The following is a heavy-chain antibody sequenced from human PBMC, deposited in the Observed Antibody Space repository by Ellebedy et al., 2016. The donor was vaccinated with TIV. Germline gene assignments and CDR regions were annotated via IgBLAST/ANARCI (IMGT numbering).Heavy chain of an antibody. D-gene: IGHD2-15*01. CDR3: ARYCSGGSCLSTGCYYGMDV. Sequence: PGGSLRLSCAASGFTFSSYAMSWVRQAPGRGLEWVSTISGSSGTTYYVDSMKGRFTISRDNSKNTLYLQMNSLRAEDTAVYYCARYCSGGSCLSTGCYYGMDVWGQGTTVTVSS. CDR1: GFTFSSYA. V-gene: IGHV3-23*01. J-gene: IGHJ6*02. CDR2: ISGSSGTT.